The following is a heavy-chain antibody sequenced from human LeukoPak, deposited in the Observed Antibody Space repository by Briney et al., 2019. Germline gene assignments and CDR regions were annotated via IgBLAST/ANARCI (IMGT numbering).Heavy chain of an antibody. D-gene: IGHD2-15*01. Sequence: SETLSLTCAVYGGPFSGHYWSWIRQPPGKGLEWIGEIYQSGNTNYNPSLKSRVTISVDTSKNQFSLRLSSVTAADTAVYYCARVSCSGGSCYSGFDYWGQGTLVTVSS. CDR3: ARVSCSGGSCYSGFDY. CDR2: IYQSGNT. J-gene: IGHJ4*02. V-gene: IGHV4-34*01. CDR1: GGPFSGHY.